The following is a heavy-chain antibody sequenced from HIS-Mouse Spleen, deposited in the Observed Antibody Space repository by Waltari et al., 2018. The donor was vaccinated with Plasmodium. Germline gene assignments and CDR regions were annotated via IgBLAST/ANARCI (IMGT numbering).Heavy chain of an antibody. D-gene: IGHD3-16*01. Sequence: QVQLVESGGGVVQPGRSWRLSCAASGSPFRSYGMHWVRQAPGKGLEWVAVISYDGSNKYYADSVKGRFTISRDNSKNTLYLQMNSLRAEDTAVYYCAKAQGVINFDYWGQGTLVTVSS. V-gene: IGHV3-30*18. CDR1: GSPFRSYG. J-gene: IGHJ4*02. CDR2: ISYDGSNK. CDR3: AKAQGVINFDY.